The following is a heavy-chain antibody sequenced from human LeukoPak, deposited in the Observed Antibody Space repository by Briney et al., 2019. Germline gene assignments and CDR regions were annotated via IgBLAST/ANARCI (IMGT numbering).Heavy chain of an antibody. CDR1: GFTFSSYS. CDR2: ISSSSSYI. Sequence: GGSLRLSCAASGFTFSSYSMNWVRQAPGKGLEWVSSISSSSSYIYYADSVKGRFTISRDNAKNSPYLQMNSLRAEDTAVYYCAREGYYDSTLSPLFDYWGQGTLVTVSS. V-gene: IGHV3-21*01. D-gene: IGHD3-22*01. CDR3: AREGYYDSTLSPLFDY. J-gene: IGHJ4*02.